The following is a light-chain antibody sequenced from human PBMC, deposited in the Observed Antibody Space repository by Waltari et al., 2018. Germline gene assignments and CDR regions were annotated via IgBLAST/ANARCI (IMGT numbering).Light chain of an antibody. Sequence: QLVLTQSPSASASLGASVKLTCTLSSGHSSNVIAWPKQPAKKGPRYLMKVNSDGSHSKGDEIPDRFSGSSPGAERYLTISSLQSEDEADYYCQTGGHGTWVFGGGTKLTVL. J-gene: IGLJ3*02. V-gene: IGLV4-69*01. CDR2: VNSDGSH. CDR1: SGHSSNV. CDR3: QTGGHGTWV.